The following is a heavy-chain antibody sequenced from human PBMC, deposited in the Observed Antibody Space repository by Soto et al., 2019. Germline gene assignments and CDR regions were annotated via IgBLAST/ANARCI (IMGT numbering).Heavy chain of an antibody. CDR3: ARDARSFVSAVDTAMVQFDY. V-gene: IGHV1-69*04. Sequence: ASVKVSCKASTGTFSSYTISWVRQPPGQRLEWMGRIIPILGIANYAQKFQGRVTITADKSTSTAYMELSSLRSEDTAVYYCARDARSFVSAVDTAMVQFDYWGQGTLVTVSS. J-gene: IGHJ4*02. D-gene: IGHD5-18*01. CDR2: IIPILGIA. CDR1: TGTFSSYT.